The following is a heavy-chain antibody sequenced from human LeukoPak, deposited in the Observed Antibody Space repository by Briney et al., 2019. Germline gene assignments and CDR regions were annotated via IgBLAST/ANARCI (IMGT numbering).Heavy chain of an antibody. V-gene: IGHV1-24*01. CDR1: GYTLTELS. Sequence: GASVKVSCKVSGYTLTELSMHWVRQAPGKGLEWMGGFDPEYGETIYAQKFQGRVTMTEDTSTDTAYMELRSLRSDDTAVYYCARDFGVRYCSSTSCPRYFDYWGQGTLVTVSS. CDR3: ARDFGVRYCSSTSCPRYFDY. J-gene: IGHJ4*02. D-gene: IGHD2-2*01. CDR2: FDPEYGET.